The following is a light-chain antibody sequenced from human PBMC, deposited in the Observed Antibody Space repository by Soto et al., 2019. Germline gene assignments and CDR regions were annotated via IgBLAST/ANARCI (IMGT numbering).Light chain of an antibody. J-gene: IGKJ1*01. CDR3: PRAT. CDR2: KAS. V-gene: IGKV1-5*03. CDR1: QSISSW. Sequence: DIQMTQSPSTLSASVGDRVTITCRASQSISSWLAWYQQKPGKAPKLLIYKASSLESGVPSRFSGSGSGTEFTLTISSLQPDDFATYYCPRATFGQGTKVEIK.